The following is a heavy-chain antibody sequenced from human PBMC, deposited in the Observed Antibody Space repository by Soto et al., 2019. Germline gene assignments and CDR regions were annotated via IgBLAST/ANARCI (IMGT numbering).Heavy chain of an antibody. V-gene: IGHV3-74*01. D-gene: IGHD3-10*01. CDR1: GFIFSNYW. CDR2: IDVDGSNT. Sequence: LRLSCAASGFIFSNYWMHWVRQAPGKGLVWVSRIDVDGSNTNYADSVKGRFTISRDNAKNTLFLQMNSLRAEDTAVYYCASDLYGSGSFAYYYGMDVWGQGTTVTVSS. CDR3: ASDLYGSGSFAYYYGMDV. J-gene: IGHJ6*02.